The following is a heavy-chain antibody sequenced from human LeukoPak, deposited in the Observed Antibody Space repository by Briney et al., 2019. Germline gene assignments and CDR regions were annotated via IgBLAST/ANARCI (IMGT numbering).Heavy chain of an antibody. J-gene: IGHJ4*02. Sequence: GGSLRLSCTASGFTFSTYGMHWVRQAPGKGLEWVTLISYDGSTKYYSDSVKGRFTISRDNSKNTLYLQMNSLRAEDTAIYYCVEGGSSGNYYKGYPYYFDYWGQGTLVTVSS. CDR3: VEGGSSGNYYKGYPYYFDY. V-gene: IGHV3-30*03. D-gene: IGHD3-10*01. CDR1: GFTFSTYG. CDR2: ISYDGSTK.